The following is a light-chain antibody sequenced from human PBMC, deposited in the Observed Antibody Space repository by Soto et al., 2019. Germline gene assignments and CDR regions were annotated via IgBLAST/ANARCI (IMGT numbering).Light chain of an antibody. CDR1: QSISSW. CDR2: QAS. CDR3: QRYNRSYT. J-gene: IGKJ2*01. V-gene: IGKV1-5*03. Sequence: DIQLTQSPSTLSASVGDRVTITCRASQSISSWLAWYQQKAGKAPKLLIYQASILQSGVPTRFSGNGSGTQFPLTIRTLKTDAFARYHCQRYNRSYTFGQGTKLEI.